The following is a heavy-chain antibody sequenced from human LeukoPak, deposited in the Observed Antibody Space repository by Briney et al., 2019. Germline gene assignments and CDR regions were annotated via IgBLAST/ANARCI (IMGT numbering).Heavy chain of an antibody. D-gene: IGHD3-16*01. Sequence: SETLSLTCTVSGGSISSNYWSWIRQPPGKGLEWIGYIYYSGSTNYNPSLKSLVTISVDTSKNQFSLKLSSVTAADTAVYYCARETSQKGAHYMDVWGKGTTVTISS. V-gene: IGHV4-59*01. J-gene: IGHJ6*03. CDR2: IYYSGST. CDR3: ARETSQKGAHYMDV. CDR1: GGSISSNY.